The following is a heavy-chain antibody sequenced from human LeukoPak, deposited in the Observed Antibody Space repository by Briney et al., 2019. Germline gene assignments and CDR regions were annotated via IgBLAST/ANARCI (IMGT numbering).Heavy chain of an antibody. CDR1: GCSISSGSYY. CDR3: ARSESDFWSGGGGY. CDR2: IYTSGST. V-gene: IGHV4-61*02. D-gene: IGHD3-3*01. J-gene: IGHJ4*02. Sequence: SENLSLTCTVSGCSISSGSYYWSWIRQPAGKGLEWIGRIYTSGSTNYNPSLNSRVTISVDTSKNQFSLKLSSVTAADTAVYYCARSESDFWSGGGGYWGQGTLVTVSS.